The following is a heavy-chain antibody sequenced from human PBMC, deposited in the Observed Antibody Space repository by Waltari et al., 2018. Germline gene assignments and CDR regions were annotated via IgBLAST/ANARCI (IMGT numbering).Heavy chain of an antibody. J-gene: IGHJ4*02. V-gene: IGHV3-23*01. D-gene: IGHD6-19*01. CDR2: LSGRGDST. Sequence: EVQLLDSGGGLIQPGGSLRLSCAAAGFTFSSCAMSWVRQAPGKGLEWVSTLSGRGDSTFYADSVKGRFTISRDNPNNTLYLQMSPLRAEDTAVYFCARDRTGYSSGWYGSNVDYWGQGTLVTVSS. CDR3: ARDRTGYSSGWYGSNVDY. CDR1: GFTFSSCA.